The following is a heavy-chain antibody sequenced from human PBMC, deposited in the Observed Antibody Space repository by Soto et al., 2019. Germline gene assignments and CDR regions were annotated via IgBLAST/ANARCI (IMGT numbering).Heavy chain of an antibody. V-gene: IGHV3-33*01. CDR3: AANWDF. CDR1: GFTFSNYG. J-gene: IGHJ4*02. D-gene: IGHD2-8*01. CDR2: IWYDGSDE. Sequence: QVQLVESGGGAVQPGRSLRLSCAASGFTFSNYGMHWVRQAPGKGLEWVAVIWYDGSDEYYGDSVKGRFTIFRDNSKNMVYLQMNSLRVEDTAVYYCAANWDFWGQGTLVTVSS.